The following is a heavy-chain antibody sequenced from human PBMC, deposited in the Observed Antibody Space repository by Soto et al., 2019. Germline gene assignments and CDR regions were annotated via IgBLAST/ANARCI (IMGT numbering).Heavy chain of an antibody. V-gene: IGHV1-69*01. D-gene: IGHD6-13*01. CDR2: IIPIFGTA. CDR1: GGTFSSYA. J-gene: IGHJ6*02. CDR3: ARGGGIAAAETGLYYYGMDV. Sequence: QVQLVQSGAEVKKPGSSVKVSCKASGGTFSSYAISWVRQAPGQGLEWMGGIIPIFGTANYEQKFQGRVTITADESTSTAYMELSSLGSEDTAVYYCARGGGIAAAETGLYYYGMDVWGQGTTVTVSS.